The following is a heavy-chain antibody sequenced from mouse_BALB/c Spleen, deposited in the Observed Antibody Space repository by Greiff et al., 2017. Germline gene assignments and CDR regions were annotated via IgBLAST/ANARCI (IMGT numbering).Heavy chain of an antibody. D-gene: IGHD4-1*01. J-gene: IGHJ4*01. CDR3: ARLQDWAMDY. CDR2: ISSGGSYT. Sequence: EVKVVESGGDLVKPGGSLKLSCAASGFTFSSYGMSWVRQTPDKRLEWVATISSGGSYTYYPDSVKGRFTISRDNAKNTLYLQMSSLKSEDTAMYYCARLQDWAMDYWGQGTSVTVSS. V-gene: IGHV5-6*01. CDR1: GFTFSSYG.